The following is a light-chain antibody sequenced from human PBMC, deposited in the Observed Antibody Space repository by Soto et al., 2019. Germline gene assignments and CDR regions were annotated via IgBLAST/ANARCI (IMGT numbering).Light chain of an antibody. V-gene: IGKV1-5*03. CDR2: KAS. Sequence: DIPMTQSPSTLSASVGDRVTITCRASQSMSSWLAWYQQKPGKAPKLLIYKASSVESGVPSRFSGSGSGTEFTLTISSLQPDDFATYYCQQYNTYPWTFGQGTKVEIK. CDR3: QQYNTYPWT. CDR1: QSMSSW. J-gene: IGKJ1*01.